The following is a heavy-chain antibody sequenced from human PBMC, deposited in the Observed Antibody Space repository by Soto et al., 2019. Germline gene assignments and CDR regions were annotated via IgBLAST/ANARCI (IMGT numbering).Heavy chain of an antibody. CDR2: INPSGGST. V-gene: IGHV1-46*01. Sequence: ASVKVSCKASGYTFTSYYMHWVRQAPGQGLEWMGIINPSGGSTNYAQKFQGRVTMTADKSTSTAYMELSSLRSEDTAVYYCARGPRSKVAGTDYWGQGTLVTVSS. CDR3: ARGPRSKVAGTDY. CDR1: GYTFTSYY. D-gene: IGHD6-19*01. J-gene: IGHJ4*02.